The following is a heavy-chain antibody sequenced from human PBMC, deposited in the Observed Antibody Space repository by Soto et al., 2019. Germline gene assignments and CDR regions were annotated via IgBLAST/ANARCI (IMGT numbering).Heavy chain of an antibody. J-gene: IGHJ4*02. CDR2: IKHDGTEE. D-gene: IGHD2-15*01. V-gene: IGHV3-7*01. CDR1: GFKFDIHW. CDR3: ARDSRGANFDY. Sequence: GVSLRLSCEASGFKFDIHWMTWVRQAPGKGLEWVASIKHDGTEEYYLDSVKGRFTVYRDNARNSMYLQLSRLRDEDAAIYYCARDSRGANFDYWGKGTLVTVSS.